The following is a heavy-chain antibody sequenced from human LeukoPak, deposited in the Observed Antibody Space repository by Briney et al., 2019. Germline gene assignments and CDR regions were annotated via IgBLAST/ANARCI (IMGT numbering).Heavy chain of an antibody. V-gene: IGHV4-30-4*08. CDR3: ARVWPGTEVDY. Sequence: PSQTLSLXCTVSGGSISSGDYYWSWIRQPPGKGLEWIGYIYYSGSTYYNPSLKSRVTISVDTSKNQFSLKLSSVTAADTAVYYCARVWPGTEVDYWGQGTLVTVSS. J-gene: IGHJ4*02. CDR2: IYYSGST. D-gene: IGHD3/OR15-3a*01. CDR1: GGSISSGDYY.